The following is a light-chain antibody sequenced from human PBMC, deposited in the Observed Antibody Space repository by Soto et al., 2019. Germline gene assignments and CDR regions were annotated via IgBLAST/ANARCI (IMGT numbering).Light chain of an antibody. Sequence: QSALTQPASVSGSPGQSITISCTGTSSDVGGYNYVSWYQQHPGKAPKHMIYEVSNRPSGVSNRFSGSKSGSTASLTISVLQAEDEADYYCISYTSSSTPYVFGTGTKLTVL. J-gene: IGLJ1*01. CDR1: SSDVGGYNY. CDR3: ISYTSSSTPYV. V-gene: IGLV2-14*01. CDR2: EVS.